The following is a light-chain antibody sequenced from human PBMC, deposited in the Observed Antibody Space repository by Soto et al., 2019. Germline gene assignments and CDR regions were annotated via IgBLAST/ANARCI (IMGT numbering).Light chain of an antibody. Sequence: TQSPATLSASAWARVTISFRASQGLGDTLAWYQHKPGQTPRLLIYDTSARATGVPARFSGSRSGPEFTLTINSLQSEDFAIYYCQRYNSWPRTFGGGTKVDIK. CDR2: DTS. CDR1: QGLGDT. V-gene: IGKV3-15*01. J-gene: IGKJ4*01. CDR3: QRYNSWPRT.